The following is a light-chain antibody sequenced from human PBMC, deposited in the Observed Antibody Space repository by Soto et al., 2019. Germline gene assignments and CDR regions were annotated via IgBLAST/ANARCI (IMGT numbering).Light chain of an antibody. CDR3: QQLTT. Sequence: EIVLTQSPATLSLSPGDRATLSCRASQSVSNYLTWYQQKPGKAPRLLIYGASNRATGIPARFSGSGSGTDFTIPISSLEPEDFSVYYCQQLTTFGPGTKVDIK. CDR2: GAS. CDR1: QSVSNY. V-gene: IGKV3-11*01. J-gene: IGKJ3*01.